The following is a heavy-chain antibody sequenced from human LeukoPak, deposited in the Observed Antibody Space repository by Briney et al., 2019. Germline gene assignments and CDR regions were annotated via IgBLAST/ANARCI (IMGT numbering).Heavy chain of an antibody. J-gene: IGHJ4*02. D-gene: IGHD2-21*02. CDR2: ISYDGSNK. CDR3: AKVQGMVTAIYFDY. Sequence: GGSLRLSCAASGFTFSSYAMHWVRQAPGKGLEWVAVISYDGSNKYYADSVKGRFTISRDNSKNTLYLQMNSLRAEDTAVYYCAKVQGMVTAIYFDYWGQGTLVTVSS. CDR1: GFTFSSYA. V-gene: IGHV3-30-3*01.